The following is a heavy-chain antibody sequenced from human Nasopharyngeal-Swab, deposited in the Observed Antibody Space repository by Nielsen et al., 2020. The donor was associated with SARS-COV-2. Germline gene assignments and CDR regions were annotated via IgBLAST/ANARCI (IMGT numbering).Heavy chain of an antibody. Sequence: GESLKISCAASGFTLSSYTMHWVRQAPGKGLEWVAIIWYDGSNKYYTDSVKGRFTISRDNSKNTLYLQMNSLRAEDTAVYYCARDGDALMGGIDYWGQGTLVTVSS. CDR3: ARDGDALMGGIDY. J-gene: IGHJ4*02. CDR1: GFTLSSYT. CDR2: IWYDGSNK. D-gene: IGHD2-8*01. V-gene: IGHV3-33*08.